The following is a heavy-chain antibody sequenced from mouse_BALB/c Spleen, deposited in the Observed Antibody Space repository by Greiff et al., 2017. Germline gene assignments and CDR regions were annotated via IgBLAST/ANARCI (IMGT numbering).Heavy chain of an antibody. J-gene: IGHJ4*01. D-gene: IGHD2-12*01. Sequence: EVNVVESGGGLVQPGGSRKLSCAATGFTFSSFGMHWVCQAPENGLEWVAYISSGSSTIYYAANVKGRFTISRDYPKNTLFLQMTSLRSEDTAMYYCARDYNYDTAMDYWGQGTSVTVSA. CDR1: GFTFSSFG. CDR2: ISSGSSTI. V-gene: IGHV5-17*02. CDR3: ARDYNYDTAMDY.